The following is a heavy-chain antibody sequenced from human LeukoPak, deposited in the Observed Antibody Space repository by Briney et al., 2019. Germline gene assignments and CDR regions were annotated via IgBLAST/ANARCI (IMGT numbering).Heavy chain of an antibody. V-gene: IGHV4-39*07. Sequence: SEILSLTCTVSGGSISSGGYYWSWIRQPPGKGLEWIGEINHSGSTNYNPSLKSRVTISVDTSKNQFSLKLSSVTAADTAVYYCARGPRLITIFGVVSRVIEAFFDYWGQGTLVTVSS. D-gene: IGHD3-3*01. CDR2: INHSGST. CDR3: ARGPRLITIFGVVSRVIEAFFDY. J-gene: IGHJ4*02. CDR1: GGSISSGGYY.